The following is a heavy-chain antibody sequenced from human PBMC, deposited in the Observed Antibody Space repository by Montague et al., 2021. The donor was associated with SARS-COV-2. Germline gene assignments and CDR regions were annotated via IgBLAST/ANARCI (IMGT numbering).Heavy chain of an antibody. CDR1: VGSFSGYY. CDR2: INHSGST. Sequence: SETLSLTCAVYVGSFSGYYWSWIRQPPGKGLEWIVEINHSGSTNYNPSLRSRITILVDTSKNQFSLKLSSVTAADTAVYYCARIGDDYNAPPDYWGQGTLVTVSS. D-gene: IGHD5-24*01. CDR3: ARIGDDYNAPPDY. V-gene: IGHV4-34*01. J-gene: IGHJ4*02.